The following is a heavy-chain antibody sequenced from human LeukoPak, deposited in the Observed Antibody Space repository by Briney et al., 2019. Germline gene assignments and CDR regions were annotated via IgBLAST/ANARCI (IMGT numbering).Heavy chain of an antibody. V-gene: IGHV4-34*01. CDR1: GGTFRGYY. CDR3: ARSLLWPTGAFDI. Sequence: KPAETLSLTCVVYGGTFRGYYWNWIRQSPGKGLEWIGEINHSGSTTYNPAFKSRVTISVDTSKRQFSLKLNSLTAADTALYFCARSLLWPTGAFDIWDQGTMVTVPS. CDR2: INHSGST. J-gene: IGHJ3*02. D-gene: IGHD2/OR15-2a*01.